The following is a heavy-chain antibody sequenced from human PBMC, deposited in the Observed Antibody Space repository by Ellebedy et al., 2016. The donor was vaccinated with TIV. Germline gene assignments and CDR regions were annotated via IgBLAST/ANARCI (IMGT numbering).Heavy chain of an antibody. J-gene: IGHJ6*02. CDR1: GFTFSSYW. CDR2: MKQDGNEI. D-gene: IGHD1-1*01. Sequence: GESLKISCAASGFTFSSYWMSWVRQAPGKGLEWVAKMKQDGNEIYYVDSVKGRFTISRDNSKNTLYLQMNSLRAEDTAVYYCTLNWNDSPVGGMDVWGQGTTVTVSS. V-gene: IGHV3-7*02. CDR3: TLNWNDSPVGGMDV.